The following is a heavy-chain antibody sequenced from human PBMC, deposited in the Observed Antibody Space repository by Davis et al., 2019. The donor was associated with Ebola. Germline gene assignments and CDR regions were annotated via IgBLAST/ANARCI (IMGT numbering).Heavy chain of an antibody. V-gene: IGHV1-18*04. CDR2: ISAYNGNT. CDR3: AREVRFLEWLLSHHDAFDI. D-gene: IGHD3-3*01. Sequence: ASVKVSCKASGYTFTNYFIHWVRQAPGQGLEWMGWISAYNGNTNYAQKLQGRVTMTTDTSTSTAYMELRSLRSDDTAVYYCAREVRFLEWLLSHHDAFDIWGQGTMVTVSS. CDR1: GYTFTNYF. J-gene: IGHJ3*02.